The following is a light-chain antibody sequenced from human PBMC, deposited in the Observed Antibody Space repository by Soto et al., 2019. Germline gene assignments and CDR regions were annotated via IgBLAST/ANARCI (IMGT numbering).Light chain of an antibody. CDR3: QQFSSSPLT. J-gene: IGKJ4*01. CDR1: QSVSSK. Sequence: EIVLTQSPGTLSLSPGERATLSCRASQSVSSKLAWYQQKPGQAPRLLIYGASTRATGIPARFSGSGSGTEFTLIISSLQSEDSAVYYCQQFSSSPLTFGGGTKVDIK. CDR2: GAS. V-gene: IGKV3-15*01.